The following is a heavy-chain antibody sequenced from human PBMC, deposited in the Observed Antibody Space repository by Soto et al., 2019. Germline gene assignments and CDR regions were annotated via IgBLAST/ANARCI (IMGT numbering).Heavy chain of an antibody. J-gene: IGHJ4*02. CDR2: ISASGGST. D-gene: IGHD6-19*01. CDR3: AKDRGGFARGWEYYDF. V-gene: IGHV3-23*01. CDR1: GFAFSSYT. Sequence: GGSRRISCAASGFAFSSYTMSLVRQTPGKGLEWVSSISASGGSTYYGDSLKGRFTISRDNSKNTLNLHIKSLGVEDSAVYYCAKDRGGFARGWEYYDFWGQGTQVTVSS.